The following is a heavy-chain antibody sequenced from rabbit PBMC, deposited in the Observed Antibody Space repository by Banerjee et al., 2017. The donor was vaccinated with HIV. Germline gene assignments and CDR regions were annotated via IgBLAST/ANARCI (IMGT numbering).Heavy chain of an antibody. CDR2: IYTGSSGST. CDR3: ARGAASYGYDL. J-gene: IGHJ6*01. Sequence: QSLEESGGDLVKPGASLTLTCTASGLDFSSSYYMCWVRQAPGKGLEWIGCIYTGSSGSTWYASWAKGRFTISKTSSTTVTLQMTSLTAADTATYFCARGAASYGYDLWGPGTSSPS. V-gene: IGHV1S40*01. D-gene: IGHD6-1*01. CDR1: GLDFSSSYY.